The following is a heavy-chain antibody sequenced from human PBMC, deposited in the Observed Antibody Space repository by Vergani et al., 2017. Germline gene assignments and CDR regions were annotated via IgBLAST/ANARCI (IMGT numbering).Heavy chain of an antibody. V-gene: IGHV1-8*01. CDR1: GYTFTSYD. J-gene: IGHJ6*02. CDR2: MNPNSGNT. Sequence: QVQLVQSGAEVKKPGASVKVSCKASGYTFTSYDINWVRQATGQGLEWMGWMNPNSGNTGYAQKFQGRVTMTRNTSISTAYMELSSLRSEDTAVYYCARGHEFRVFGVVINSPYYYYGMDVWGQGTTVTVSS. D-gene: IGHD3-3*01. CDR3: ARGHEFRVFGVVINSPYYYYGMDV.